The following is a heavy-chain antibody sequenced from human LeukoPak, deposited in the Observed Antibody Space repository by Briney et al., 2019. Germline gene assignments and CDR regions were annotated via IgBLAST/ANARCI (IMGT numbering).Heavy chain of an antibody. CDR1: GGSFSGYY. CDR3: AKGRIAAADRNWFDP. J-gene: IGHJ5*02. Sequence: SETLSLTCAVYGGSFSGYYWSWIRQPPGKGLEWIGEINHSGSTNYNPSLKSRVTISVDTSKNQFSLKLSSVTAADTAVYYCAKGRIAAADRNWFDPWGRGTLVTVSS. CDR2: INHSGST. D-gene: IGHD2-15*01. V-gene: IGHV4-34*01.